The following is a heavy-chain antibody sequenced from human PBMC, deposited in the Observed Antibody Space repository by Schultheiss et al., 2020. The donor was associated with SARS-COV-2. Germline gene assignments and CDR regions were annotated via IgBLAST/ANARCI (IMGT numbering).Heavy chain of an antibody. CDR2: IIPIFGTA. V-gene: IGHV1-69*01. CDR3: ARDRYDFWSGYVSYWYFDL. Sequence: GGSLRLSCKASGGTFSSYAISWVRQAPGQGLEWMGGIIPIFGTANYAQKFQGRVTITAEESTSTAYMELSSLRSEDTAVYYCARDRYDFWSGYVSYWYFDLWGRGTLVTVSS. D-gene: IGHD3-3*01. CDR1: GGTFSSYA. J-gene: IGHJ2*01.